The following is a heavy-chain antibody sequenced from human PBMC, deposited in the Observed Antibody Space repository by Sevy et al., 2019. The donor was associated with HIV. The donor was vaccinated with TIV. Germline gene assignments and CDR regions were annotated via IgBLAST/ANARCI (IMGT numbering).Heavy chain of an antibody. CDR2: ISYDGSDK. J-gene: IGHJ6*02. D-gene: IGHD4-17*01. CDR1: GFAFSNYYA. Sequence: GGSLRLSCAASGFAFSNYYAMHWVRQAPGKGLEWVALISYDGSDKYYADSVKGRFTISRDNFKNTLFLQMNNLTTEETAVYYCARPRANYVDHYFFYAMDVWGQGTTVTVSS. V-gene: IGHV3-30-3*01. CDR3: ARPRANYVDHYFFYAMDV.